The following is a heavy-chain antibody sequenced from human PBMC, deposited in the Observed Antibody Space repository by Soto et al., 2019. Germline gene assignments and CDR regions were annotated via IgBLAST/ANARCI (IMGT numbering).Heavy chain of an antibody. CDR2: IYYSGST. V-gene: IGHV4-31*03. Sequence: SETLSLTCTVSGGSISSGGYYWSWIRQHPGKGLEWIGYIYYSGSTYYNPSLESRVAISVDTSKKQFSLKLSSVTAEDTAVYYCARVMSPFWYFDLWGSGTLVTVSS. J-gene: IGHJ2*01. CDR3: ARVMSPFWYFDL. CDR1: GGSISSGGYY.